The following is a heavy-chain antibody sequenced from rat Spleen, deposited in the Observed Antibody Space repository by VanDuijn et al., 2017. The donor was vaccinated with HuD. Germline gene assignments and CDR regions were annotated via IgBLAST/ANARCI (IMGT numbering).Heavy chain of an antibody. CDR2: ISTGGGNT. CDR1: GFTFSNYV. D-gene: IGHD1-11*01. CDR3: AKEGFAY. J-gene: IGHJ3*01. Sequence: EVQLVASGGGLVQPGRSLKLSCAASGFTFSNYVMAWVRQAPTKGLEWVASISTGGGNTYYRDSVKGRFTISRANAKNTLYLQMDSLRSEDTATYYCAKEGFAYWGQGTLVTVSS. V-gene: IGHV5S13*01.